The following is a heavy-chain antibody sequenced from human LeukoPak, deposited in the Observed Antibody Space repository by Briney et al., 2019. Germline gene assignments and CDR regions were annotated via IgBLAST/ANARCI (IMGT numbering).Heavy chain of an antibody. Sequence: SETLSLTCAVYGGSFSGYYWSWIRQPPGKGLEWIGYIYHSGSTYYNPSLKSRVTISVDRSKNQFSLKLSSVTAADTAVYYCARGGAVVTPSGWFDPWGQGTLVTVSS. D-gene: IGHD4-23*01. CDR2: IYHSGST. J-gene: IGHJ5*02. CDR1: GGSFSGYY. V-gene: IGHV4-34*01. CDR3: ARGGAVVTPSGWFDP.